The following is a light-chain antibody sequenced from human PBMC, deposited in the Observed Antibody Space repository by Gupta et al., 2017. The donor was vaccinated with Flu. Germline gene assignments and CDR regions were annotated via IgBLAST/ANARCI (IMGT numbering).Light chain of an antibody. J-gene: IGLJ3*02. CDR1: SSNIGGHY. Sequence: RVTISSSESSSNIGGHYVYWYQQLPRTAPRLLNYSNSQRTSGVPDRFSGSKSGTSASLAISGLRSEDEADYYCAAWDDSLPGPVFGGGTKLTVL. CDR3: AAWDDSLPGPV. V-gene: IGLV1-47*01. CDR2: SNS.